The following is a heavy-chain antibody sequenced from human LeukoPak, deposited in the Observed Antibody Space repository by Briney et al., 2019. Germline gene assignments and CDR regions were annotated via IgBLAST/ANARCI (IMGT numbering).Heavy chain of an antibody. D-gene: IGHD6-13*01. J-gene: IGHJ4*02. CDR3: ARRSSSWYYFDY. CDR1: SGSISSATYY. V-gene: IGHV4-39*01. CDR2: IYYSGST. Sequence: SETLSLTCTVSSGSISSATYYWGWIRQPPGKGLEWIGSIYYSGSTYYNPSLKSRVTISVDTSKNQFSLKLSSVTAADTAVYYCARRSSSWYYFDYWGQGTLVTVSS.